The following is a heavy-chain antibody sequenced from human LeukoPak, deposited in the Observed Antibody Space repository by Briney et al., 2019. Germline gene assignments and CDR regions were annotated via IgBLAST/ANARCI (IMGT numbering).Heavy chain of an antibody. CDR1: GGSFSGYY. J-gene: IGHJ4*02. Sequence: KTSETLSLTCAVYGGSFSGYYWSWIRQPPGKGLEWIGEINHSGSTNYNPSLKSRVTISVDTSKNQFSLKLSSVTAADTAVYYCARMSIAAHYFDYWGQGTLVTVSS. CDR2: INHSGST. D-gene: IGHD6-6*01. V-gene: IGHV4-34*01. CDR3: ARMSIAAHYFDY.